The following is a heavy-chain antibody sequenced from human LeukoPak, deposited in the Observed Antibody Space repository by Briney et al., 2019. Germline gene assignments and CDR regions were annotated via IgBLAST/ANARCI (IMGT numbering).Heavy chain of an antibody. CDR3: ASYRGSSGRHFDY. CDR1: GYSFTNYW. D-gene: IGHD6-6*01. J-gene: IGHJ4*02. V-gene: IGHV5-51*01. CDR2: IYPDDSDT. Sequence: GESLKISCKGSGYSFTNYWIGWVRQMPGKGLEWMGIIYPDDSDTRYSPSFQGQVTISADESITTAYLQWSSLKASDTAMYYCASYRGSSGRHFDYWGQGTLVTVSS.